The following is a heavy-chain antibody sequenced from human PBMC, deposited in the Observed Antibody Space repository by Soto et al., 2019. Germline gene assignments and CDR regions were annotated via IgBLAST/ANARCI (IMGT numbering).Heavy chain of an antibody. D-gene: IGHD5-12*01. CDR2: ISYDGNKS. V-gene: IGHV3-30*03. CDR1: GISFSAYG. Sequence: PGGSLRLSCAVSGISFSAYGMHWVRQAPGKGLEWVAMISYDGNKSSYGDSVKGRFTISRDNSKNLLYVQMNSLRTEDTAVYYCTTGIVARTYHFDHCGQGPLVTVYS. CDR3: TTGIVARTYHFDH. J-gene: IGHJ4*02.